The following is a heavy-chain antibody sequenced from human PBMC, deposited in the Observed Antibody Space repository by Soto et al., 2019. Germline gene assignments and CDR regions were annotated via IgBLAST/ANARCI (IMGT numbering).Heavy chain of an antibody. J-gene: IGHJ6*02. CDR3: ASGRSNPDITLRGFQRFPTNYGMDV. CDR2: IYHSGST. Sequence: NPSETVSLTCAVSGGSISSGGYSWSWIRQPPGKGLEWIGYIYHSGSTYYNPSLKSRVTISVDRSKNQFSLKLSSVTAADTAVYYCASGRSNPDITLRGFQRFPTNYGMDVWGQGTTVTVSS. V-gene: IGHV4-30-2*01. D-gene: IGHD1-20*01. CDR1: GGSISSGGYS.